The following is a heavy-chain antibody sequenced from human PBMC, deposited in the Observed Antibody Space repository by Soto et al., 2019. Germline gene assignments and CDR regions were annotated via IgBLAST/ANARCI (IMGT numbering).Heavy chain of an antibody. V-gene: IGHV3-48*01. CDR3: ASEVVAVSGYYFDY. D-gene: IGHD3-22*01. J-gene: IGHJ4*02. Sequence: EVQLMESGGGLVQPGGSLRLSCAASGFTFSSYSMNWVRQAPGKGLEWVSYISSSSSTIYYADSVKGRFTISRDNAKNSLYLQMNSLRAEDTAVYYCASEVVAVSGYYFDYWGQGTLVTVSS. CDR2: ISSSSSTI. CDR1: GFTFSSYS.